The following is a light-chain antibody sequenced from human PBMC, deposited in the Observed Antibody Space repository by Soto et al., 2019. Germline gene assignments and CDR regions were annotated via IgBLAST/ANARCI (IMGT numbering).Light chain of an antibody. CDR1: SSDIGSYDH. Sequence: QSVLTQAASVSRSPGQSITISCSGTSSDIGSYDHVAWYQQFPGKSPKLIIYAVSDRPSGVSDRFSGSKSGISASLTISGLQTEDEADYYCISYTDRQSYLFGTGTKV. CDR2: AVS. V-gene: IGLV2-14*03. J-gene: IGLJ1*01. CDR3: ISYTDRQSYL.